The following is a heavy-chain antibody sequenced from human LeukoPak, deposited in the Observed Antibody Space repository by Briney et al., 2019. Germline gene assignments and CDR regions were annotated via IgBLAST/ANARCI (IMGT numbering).Heavy chain of an antibody. V-gene: IGHV1-46*01. CDR1: GYTFTSYY. Sequence: ASVEVSCKASGYTFTSYYMHWVRQAPGQGLEWMGIINPSGGSTSYAQKFQGRVTMTRDTSTSTVYMELSSLRSEDTAVYYCARVNGSHYDSSGYSDFFDYWGQGTLVTVSS. CDR2: INPSGGST. D-gene: IGHD3-22*01. J-gene: IGHJ4*02. CDR3: ARVNGSHYDSSGYSDFFDY.